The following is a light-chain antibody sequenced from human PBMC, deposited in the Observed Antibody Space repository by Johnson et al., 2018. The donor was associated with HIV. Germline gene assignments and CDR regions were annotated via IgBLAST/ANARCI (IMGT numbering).Light chain of an antibody. Sequence: QSVLTQPPSVSAAPGQKVTISCSGSSSNIGSNYVSWYQQFPGTAPKLLIYENDKRPSGIPDRFSGSKSGTSAALGITGLQTGDEADYYCATWERSLTSGGVFGTGTKGTVL. CDR3: ATWERSLTSGGV. CDR2: END. CDR1: SSNIGSNY. V-gene: IGLV1-51*02. J-gene: IGLJ1*01.